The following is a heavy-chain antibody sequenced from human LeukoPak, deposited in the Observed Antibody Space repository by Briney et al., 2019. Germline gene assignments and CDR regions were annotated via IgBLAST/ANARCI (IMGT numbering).Heavy chain of an antibody. D-gene: IGHD6-13*01. V-gene: IGHV3-21*01. CDR2: ITSSSTYI. Sequence: GGSLRLSCAASGFTFSSYNMNWVRQAPGKGLEWVSSITSSSTYIYYADSVRGRFTISRDNAKNSLYLQMNSLRAEDTAVYYCARLSGYSSSWYYILDYWGQGTLVTVSS. CDR3: ARLSGYSSSWYYILDY. J-gene: IGHJ4*02. CDR1: GFTFSSYN.